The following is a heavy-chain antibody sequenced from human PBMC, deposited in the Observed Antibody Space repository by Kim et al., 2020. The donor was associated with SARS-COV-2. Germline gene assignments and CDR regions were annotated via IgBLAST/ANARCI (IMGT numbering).Heavy chain of an antibody. CDR1: GFSFSDYS. J-gene: IGHJ4*02. V-gene: IGHV3-11*01. Sequence: GGSLRLSCVASGFSFSDYSMTWIRQAPGKGLQSVAYITSDGTTIKYADSVNGRYTISRDNGKKSLSLQMNSLTPEDRAVYYCVSGPADWGRGTLVIVSS. CDR3: VSGPAD. CDR2: ITSDGTTI.